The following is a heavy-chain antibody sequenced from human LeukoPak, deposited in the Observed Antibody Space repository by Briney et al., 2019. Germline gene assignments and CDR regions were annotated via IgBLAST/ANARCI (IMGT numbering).Heavy chain of an antibody. Sequence: SETLSLTCAVYGGSFSGYYWSWIRQPPGKGLEWIGEINHSESTNYNPSLKSRVTISVDMSKNQFSLKLSSVTAADTAVYYCARRVGMVTTLRNWGQGTLVTVSS. CDR2: INHSEST. D-gene: IGHD4-17*01. V-gene: IGHV4-34*01. CDR3: ARRVGMVTTLRN. J-gene: IGHJ4*02. CDR1: GGSFSGYY.